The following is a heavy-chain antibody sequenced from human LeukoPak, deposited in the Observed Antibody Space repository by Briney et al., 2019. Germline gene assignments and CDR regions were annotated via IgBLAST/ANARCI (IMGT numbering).Heavy chain of an antibody. J-gene: IGHJ3*02. D-gene: IGHD2-2*03. CDR1: GYTFTSYY. CDR3: ALSGYCSSTSCYAGILAAFDI. V-gene: IGHV1-46*01. Sequence: ASVKVSCKASGYTFTSYYMHWVRQAPGQGLEWMGIINPSGGSTSYAQKFQGRVTMTRDTSTSTVYMELSSLRSEDTAVYYCALSGYCSSTSCYAGILAAFDIWGQGTMVTVSS. CDR2: INPSGGST.